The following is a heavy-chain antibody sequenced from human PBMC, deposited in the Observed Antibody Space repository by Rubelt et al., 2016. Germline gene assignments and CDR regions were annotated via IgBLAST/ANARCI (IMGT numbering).Heavy chain of an antibody. V-gene: IGHV3-30*03. CDR2: ISYDGSNK. CDR3: ARVRTFKTKEYYYYYGMDV. D-gene: IGHD1-14*01. J-gene: IGHJ6*02. Sequence: GFTFSSYDMHWVRQAPGKGLEWVALISYDGSNKYYADSVKGRFTISRDKSKNTLYLQMNSLRAEDTAVYYCARVRTFKTKEYYYYYGMDVWGQGTAVTVSS. CDR1: GFTFSSYD.